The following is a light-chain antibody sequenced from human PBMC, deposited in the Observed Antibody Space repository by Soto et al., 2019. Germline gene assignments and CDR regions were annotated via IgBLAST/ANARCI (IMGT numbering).Light chain of an antibody. CDR1: QSISIS. Sequence: DIQMTQSPSSLSASIGGRVTITCRASQSISISLNWYQQKPGKAPKLLIYATSSLQTGVPSRFSGSGSGTDFTLTISSLQPEDFATYYCQQTYSAPITFGQGTRLEI. V-gene: IGKV1-39*01. J-gene: IGKJ5*01. CDR2: ATS. CDR3: QQTYSAPIT.